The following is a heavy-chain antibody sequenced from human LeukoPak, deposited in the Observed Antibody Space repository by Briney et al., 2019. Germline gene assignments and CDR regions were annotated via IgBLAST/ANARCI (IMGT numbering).Heavy chain of an antibody. CDR3: ASDKNVWGSYRSYYFDY. Sequence: GGSLRLSCAASGFTFTNSAMNWVRQAPGKGLEWVSSINDVASHIYYADSVKGRFTISRDNAKNSVSLQMNNLRAEDTAVYYCASDKNVWGSYRSYYFDYWGQGILVTVSS. V-gene: IGHV3-21*01. CDR1: GFTFTNSA. J-gene: IGHJ4*02. D-gene: IGHD3-16*02. CDR2: INDVASHI.